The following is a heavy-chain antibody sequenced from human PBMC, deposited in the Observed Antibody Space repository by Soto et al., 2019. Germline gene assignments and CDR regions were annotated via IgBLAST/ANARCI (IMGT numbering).Heavy chain of an antibody. CDR1: GFTFSTYA. J-gene: IGHJ4*02. D-gene: IGHD3-10*01. CDR3: ATDYYYDTGSH. CDR2: IVGNGGAT. Sequence: EVQLLESGGGLVQPGGSLRLSCAASGFTFSTYAMTWVRQAPGKGLEWVSGIVGNGGATYYADSVKGRFSISRDNSKNTLYLQMNSLSPEDPAVYFCATDYYYDTGSHWGQGTLVIVSA. V-gene: IGHV3-23*01.